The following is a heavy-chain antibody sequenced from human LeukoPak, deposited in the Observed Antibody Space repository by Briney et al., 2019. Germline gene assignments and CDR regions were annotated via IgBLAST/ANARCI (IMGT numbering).Heavy chain of an antibody. J-gene: IGHJ4*02. CDR3: SHDGRGYSGHDLYYLDY. CDR1: GFTFSNYG. V-gene: IGHV3-30*02. D-gene: IGHD5-12*01. Sequence: GGVLTLSCAASGFTFSNYGMHWVRQAPGKGLEWVAFIRYDGTNKYYPASVKGRFTISRDNSNNTLSLQMANLRAEDTAVYFCSHDGRGYSGHDLYYLDYWGQGTLVAVSS. CDR2: IRYDGTNK.